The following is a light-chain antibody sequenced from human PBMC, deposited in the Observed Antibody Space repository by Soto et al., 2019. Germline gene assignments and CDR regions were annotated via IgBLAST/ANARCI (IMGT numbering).Light chain of an antibody. J-gene: IGKJ1*01. V-gene: IGKV1-5*01. Sequence: DIRMTHCRCALSAXXGATFTITVRASQSSAASLAWYQHKPGEAPKLLIYDVSSLETGAPSRFSGSGSGTEFSLTIRGLQPDDFATYYCQQYDYSRTFGQGTKVDIK. CDR3: QQYDYSRT. CDR2: DVS. CDR1: QSSAAS.